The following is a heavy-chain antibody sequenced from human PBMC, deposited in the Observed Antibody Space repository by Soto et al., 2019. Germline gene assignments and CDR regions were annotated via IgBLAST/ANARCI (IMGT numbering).Heavy chain of an antibody. J-gene: IGHJ4*02. CDR3: ARSRGEPPGGFDY. CDR1: GGSMSNCGYY. Sequence: QLQLQESGPGLVKPSETLSLTCTVSGGSMSNCGYYWGWIRQPPGKGLEWIGSIYYSGSTYNNPSLMSRLTMSIDTSKTQFSLKVTSVTAADTAVYYCARSRGEPPGGFDYWGQGTLVTVSS. CDR2: IYYSGST. V-gene: IGHV4-39*01. D-gene: IGHD3-16*01.